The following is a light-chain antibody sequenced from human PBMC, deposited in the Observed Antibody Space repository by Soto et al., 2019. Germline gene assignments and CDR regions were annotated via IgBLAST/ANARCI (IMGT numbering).Light chain of an antibody. CDR2: DSS. Sequence: EIVLTQSPATLSLSPGERATLSCRASQSVSSNFLAWYQHKPGQAPRLLIYDSSSRATGIPDRFSGSGSGTDFPLSIIRLEPEDFAVYYCQQYDISPWTFGQGTKVEI. V-gene: IGKV3-20*01. CDR1: QSVSSNF. J-gene: IGKJ1*01. CDR3: QQYDISPWT.